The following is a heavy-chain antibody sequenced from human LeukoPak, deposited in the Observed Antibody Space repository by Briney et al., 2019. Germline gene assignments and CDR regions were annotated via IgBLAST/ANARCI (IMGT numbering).Heavy chain of an antibody. CDR3: TRDVGFCSGGRCFPSGPADY. V-gene: IGHV3-74*01. J-gene: IGHJ4*02. D-gene: IGHD2-15*01. CDR2: IIGDGSST. Sequence: GGSLRLSCAASGFIFNGHWMHWVRQAPGKGLMWVSHIIGDGSSTNYADSVKGRLTISRDNAKNTLYLQMNSLRAEDTAVYYCTRDVGFCSGGRCFPSGPADYWGQGTLVTVSS. CDR1: GFIFNGHW.